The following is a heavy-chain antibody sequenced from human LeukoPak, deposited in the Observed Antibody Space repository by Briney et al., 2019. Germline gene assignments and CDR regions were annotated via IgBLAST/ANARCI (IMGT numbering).Heavy chain of an antibody. J-gene: IGHJ6*03. CDR3: ARGSTVTTNFYYYYYMDV. Sequence: GGSLRLSCAASGFTFSSYEMNWVRQAPGKGLEWVSYISSSGSTIYYADSVKGRFTISRDNAKNSLYLQMNGLRAEDTAVYYCARGSTVTTNFYYYYYMDVWGKGTTVTVSS. D-gene: IGHD4-17*01. V-gene: IGHV3-48*03. CDR2: ISSSGSTI. CDR1: GFTFSSYE.